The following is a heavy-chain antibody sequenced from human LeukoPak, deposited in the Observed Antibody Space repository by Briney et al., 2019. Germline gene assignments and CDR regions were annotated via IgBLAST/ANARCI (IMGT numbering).Heavy chain of an antibody. D-gene: IGHD6-19*01. V-gene: IGHV5-51*01. Sequence: PGESLKISCKGSGYSFTSYWIGWVRQMPGKGLEWMGIIYPGDSDTRYSPSFQGQVTISADKSISTAYLQWSSLKASDTAMYYCARSHSGYSSGWYDAFDIWGQGTMVTVSS. CDR2: IYPGDSDT. CDR1: GYSFTSYW. CDR3: ARSHSGYSSGWYDAFDI. J-gene: IGHJ3*02.